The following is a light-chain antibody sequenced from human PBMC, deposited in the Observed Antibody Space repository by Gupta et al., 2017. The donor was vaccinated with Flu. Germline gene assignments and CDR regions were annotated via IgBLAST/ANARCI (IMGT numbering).Light chain of an antibody. CDR3: HQSNSTPRA. CDR1: QSISSL. CDR2: AAS. J-gene: IGKJ1*01. Sequence: DIQMTQSPSSLSAFLGDRVTITCRASQSISSLLNWYQKKPGKAPKLLIYAASSLQSGVPSRFSGSGSGQDFTLTISSLQPEEFATNSCHQSNSTPRAFGRGTKVEIK. V-gene: IGKV1-39*01.